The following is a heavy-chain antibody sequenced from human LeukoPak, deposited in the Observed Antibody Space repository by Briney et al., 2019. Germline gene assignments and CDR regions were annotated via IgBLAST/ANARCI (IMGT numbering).Heavy chain of an antibody. D-gene: IGHD1-26*01. J-gene: IGHJ4*02. CDR1: GLNFRSFW. Sequence: GGSLRLSCAVSGLNFRSFWMSWVRQAPGKGLEWVANIKQDETEKFYVDSVKGRFTISRDNAKNSLSLQMNSLRAEDTAVYYCARDSWDFSYYFDYWGQGTLVTVSS. CDR2: IKQDETEK. CDR3: ARDSWDFSYYFDY. V-gene: IGHV3-7*01.